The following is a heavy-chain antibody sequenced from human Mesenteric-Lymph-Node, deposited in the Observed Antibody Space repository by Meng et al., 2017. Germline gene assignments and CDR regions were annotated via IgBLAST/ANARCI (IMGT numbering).Heavy chain of an antibody. V-gene: IGHV3-11*01. CDR3: AKDSSSGYYYPLYYYYGMDV. D-gene: IGHD3-22*01. Sequence: GESLKISCAASGFTFSDYYMSWIRQAPGKGLEWVSYISSSGSTIYYADSVKGRFTISRDNAKNSLYLQMNSLRAEDTAVYYCAKDSSSGYYYPLYYYYGMDVWGQGTTVTVSS. CDR2: ISSSGSTI. CDR1: GFTFSDYY. J-gene: IGHJ6*02.